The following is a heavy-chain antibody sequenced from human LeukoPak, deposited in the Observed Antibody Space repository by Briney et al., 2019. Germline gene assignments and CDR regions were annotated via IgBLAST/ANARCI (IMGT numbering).Heavy chain of an antibody. V-gene: IGHV2-5*02. J-gene: IGHJ4*02. D-gene: IGHD3-22*01. CDR1: GFSLNTRGVG. Sequence: SGPTLVNPTQTLTLTCTFSGFSLNTRGVGVGWIGQPPGRALEWLALIYWDGDRRYSPSLKSRLTITKDTSKNQVVLTMTNMDPVDTATYFCAHRKNYYDSSVFDNWGQGTLVTVSS. CDR3: AHRKNYYDSSVFDN. CDR2: IYWDGDR.